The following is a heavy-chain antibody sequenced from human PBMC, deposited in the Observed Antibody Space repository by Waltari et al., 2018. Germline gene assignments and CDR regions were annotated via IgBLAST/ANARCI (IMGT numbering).Heavy chain of an antibody. V-gene: IGHV1-2*06. CDR1: GYTFIDYY. Sequence: QVQLVQSGAEVKKPGASVRVSCKTSGYTFIDYYIHWVRQAPGQGLEWMGRVIPKSGGTSYPQKFKDRVTMTRDTSSSTAYMELSRLTFDDTAVYFCARWPALSADPYYFDYWGQGTLVTVSS. CDR3: ARWPALSADPYYFDY. D-gene: IGHD3-16*01. J-gene: IGHJ4*02. CDR2: VIPKSGGT.